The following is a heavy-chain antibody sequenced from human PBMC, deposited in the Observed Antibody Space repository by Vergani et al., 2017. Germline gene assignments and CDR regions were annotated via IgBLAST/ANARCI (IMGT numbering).Heavy chain of an antibody. Sequence: QITLKESGPTLVKPTQTLTLTCTFSGFSLYTRGVIVAWIRQPPGKALDWLALIYWKDDQHYSPSLNNGVTITKDTAKNQVALTMTNMDYVDTGTYYCVYRKTECGTTGCFYPFYYYYYMDVWGKGTTVAVSS. J-gene: IGHJ6*03. CDR3: VYRKTECGTTGCFYPFYYYYYMDV. D-gene: IGHD1-7*01. V-gene: IGHV2-5*04. CDR2: IYWKDDQ. CDR1: GFSLYTRGVI.